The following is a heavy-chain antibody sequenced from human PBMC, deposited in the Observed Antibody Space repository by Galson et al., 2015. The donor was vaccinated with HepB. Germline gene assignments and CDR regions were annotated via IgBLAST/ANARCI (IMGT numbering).Heavy chain of an antibody. CDR1: GYTFTGYY. D-gene: IGHD3-22*01. V-gene: IGHV1-2*02. J-gene: IGHJ1*01. CDR3: ARDDGSGSGNFQH. CDR2: INPNSGGT. Sequence: SVKVSCKASGYTFTGYYIHWVRQAPGQGLEWMGWINPNSGGTNFAQKLQGRVTMTRDTSISTAHMELSSLRSDDTAVYYCARDDGSGSGNFQHWGQGTLVTVSS.